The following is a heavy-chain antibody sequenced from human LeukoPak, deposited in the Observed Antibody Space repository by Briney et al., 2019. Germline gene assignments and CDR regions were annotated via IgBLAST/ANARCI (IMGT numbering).Heavy chain of an antibody. D-gene: IGHD4-17*01. Sequence: ASVKVSCKASGYTFTSYYMHWVRQAPGQGLEWMGIINPSGGSTSYAQKFQGRVTMTRDTSTSTVYMELSSLRSEDTAVYYCARDRRGITTVTTAWDYWGQGTLVTVPS. CDR1: GYTFTSYY. J-gene: IGHJ4*02. CDR3: ARDRRGITTVTTAWDY. V-gene: IGHV1-46*01. CDR2: INPSGGST.